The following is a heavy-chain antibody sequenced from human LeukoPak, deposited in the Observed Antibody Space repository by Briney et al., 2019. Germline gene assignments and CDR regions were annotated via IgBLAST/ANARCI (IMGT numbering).Heavy chain of an antibody. Sequence: SVKVSCKASGFTFTSSAVQWVRQARGQRLEWIGWIVVGSGNTNYAQKFQERVTITRDMSTSTAYMELSSLRSEDTAVYYCAAVPTMVRGVIGGDRWGQGTLVTVSS. CDR1: GFTFTSSA. D-gene: IGHD3-10*01. CDR3: AAVPTMVRGVIGGDR. V-gene: IGHV1-58*01. J-gene: IGHJ4*02. CDR2: IVVGSGNT.